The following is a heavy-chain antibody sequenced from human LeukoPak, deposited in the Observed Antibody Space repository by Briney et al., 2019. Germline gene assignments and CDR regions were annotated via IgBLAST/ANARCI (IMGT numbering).Heavy chain of an antibody. CDR1: GFTFSSYW. D-gene: IGHD3-22*01. CDR3: ARDFYYDSSGYYYGY. Sequence: GGSLRLSCAASGFTFSSYWMSWVRQAPGKGLEWVANIKQDGSEKYYVDSVKGRFTISRDNAKNSLYLQMNSLRAEDTGVYYCARDFYYDSSGYYYGYGAQGTRVTVSS. J-gene: IGHJ4*02. V-gene: IGHV3-7*01. CDR2: IKQDGSEK.